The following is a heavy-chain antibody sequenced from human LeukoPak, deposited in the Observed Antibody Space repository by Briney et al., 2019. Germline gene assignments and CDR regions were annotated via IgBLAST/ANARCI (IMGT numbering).Heavy chain of an antibody. D-gene: IGHD6-19*01. CDR1: GFTFSSYA. J-gene: IGHJ4*02. CDR2: IFGSGGST. Sequence: GGSLRLSCAASGFTFSSYAMYWVRQAPGKGLEWVSGIFGSGGSTHYADSVKGRFTISRDNSKNTVYLQMNSLRAEDTAAYYCAKTTTGYSSGRYPGWPVDYWGQGTLVTVSS. V-gene: IGHV3-23*01. CDR3: AKTTTGYSSGRYPGWPVDY.